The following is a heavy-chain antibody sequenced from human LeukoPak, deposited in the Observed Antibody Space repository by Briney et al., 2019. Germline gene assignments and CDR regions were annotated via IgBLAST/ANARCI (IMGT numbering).Heavy chain of an antibody. Sequence: GGSRRPSCAASEFTVSSNYMSWVRQAPGKGLEWLTFIRSKTYGGTRDYAASVRGRFTVSRDDSKSVAYLQMDSLNPDDTAVYYCSRATRVSVFGVQYYFDFWGQGTVVTVSS. V-gene: IGHV3-49*04. J-gene: IGHJ4*02. CDR2: IRSKTYGGTR. CDR3: SRATRVSVFGVQYYFDF. D-gene: IGHD3-3*01. CDR1: EFTVSSNY.